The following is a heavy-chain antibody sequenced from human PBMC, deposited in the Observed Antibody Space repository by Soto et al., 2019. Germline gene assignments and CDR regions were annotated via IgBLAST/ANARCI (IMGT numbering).Heavy chain of an antibody. D-gene: IGHD3-3*01. J-gene: IGHJ6*02. CDR1: GFTFSSYG. CDR3: ARDRRGITIFGVVIGPGLSYYYGMDV. V-gene: IGHV3-30*03. CDR2: ISYDGSNK. Sequence: GGSLRLSCAASGFTFSSYGMHWVRQAPGKGLEWVAVISYDGSNKYYVDSVKGRFTISRDNAKNSLYLQMNSLRAEDTAVYYCARDRRGITIFGVVIGPGLSYYYGMDVWGQGTTVTVSS.